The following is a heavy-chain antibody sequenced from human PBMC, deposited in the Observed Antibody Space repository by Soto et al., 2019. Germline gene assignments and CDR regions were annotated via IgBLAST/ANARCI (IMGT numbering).Heavy chain of an antibody. V-gene: IGHV1-18*01. CDR2: ISAYNGNT. CDR1: GYTFTSYG. CDR3: ARSQYNWNYVLFDY. Sequence: ASVKVSCKASGYTFTSYGISWVRQAPGQGLEWMGWISAYNGNTNYAQKLQGRVTMTTDTSTSTAYMELRSLRSDDTAVYYCARSQYNWNYVLFDYWGQGTLVTVSS. J-gene: IGHJ4*02. D-gene: IGHD1-7*01.